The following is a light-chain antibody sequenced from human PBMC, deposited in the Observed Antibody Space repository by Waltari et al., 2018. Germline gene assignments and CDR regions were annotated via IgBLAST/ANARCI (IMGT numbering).Light chain of an antibody. Sequence: DIQMTKSPSTLSASVGDRVTITCRASQYISSWLAWYQQKPGKAPKLLIYKASILESGVPSRFSGSESGTEFTLTISSLQPDDVAFYYCQQYYSSPWTFGQGTKVEVK. J-gene: IGKJ1*01. CDR1: QYISSW. CDR2: KAS. V-gene: IGKV1-5*03. CDR3: QQYYSSPWT.